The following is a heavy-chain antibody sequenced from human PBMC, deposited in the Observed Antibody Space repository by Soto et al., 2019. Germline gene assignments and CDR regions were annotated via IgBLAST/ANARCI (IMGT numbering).Heavy chain of an antibody. V-gene: IGHV4-4*02. CDR3: ASRDPGTSVDY. J-gene: IGHJ4*02. Sequence: SETLSLTCTVSGGTIRSSNNWWTWVRQPPGQGLEWIGEIYRTGSTNYNPSLKSRVTISLDKSENQFSLKVTSLTAADTAVYYCASRDPGTSVDYWGQGTLVTVSS. CDR2: IYRTGST. CDR1: GGTIRSSNNW. D-gene: IGHD1-7*01.